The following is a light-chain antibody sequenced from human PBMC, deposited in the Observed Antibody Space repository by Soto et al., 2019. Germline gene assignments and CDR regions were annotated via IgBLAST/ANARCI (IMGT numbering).Light chain of an antibody. CDR3: SSYTSSSTLE. CDR2: DVS. V-gene: IGLV2-14*01. J-gene: IGLJ2*01. CDR1: SSDVGGYNY. Sequence: QSALTRPASVSGSPGQSITISCTGTSSDVGGYNYVSWYQQHPGKAPKLMIYDVSNRPSGVSNRFSGSKSGNTASLTISGLQAEDEADYYCSSYTSSSTLEFGGGTKVTVL.